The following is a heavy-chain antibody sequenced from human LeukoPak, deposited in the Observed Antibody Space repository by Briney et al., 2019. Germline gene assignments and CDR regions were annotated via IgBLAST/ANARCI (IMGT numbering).Heavy chain of an antibody. V-gene: IGHV4-59*12. CDR2: MHYTGST. Sequence: TPSETLSLTCTVSGESMSGFYWNWIRQPPWKGLEWIGYMHYTGSTNYNPSLKSRVTISIDTSKNQFSLKLSSVTAADTAVYYCARLGMVPDYWGQGTLVTVSS. CDR1: GESMSGFY. CDR3: ARLGMVPDY. D-gene: IGHD3-10*01. J-gene: IGHJ4*02.